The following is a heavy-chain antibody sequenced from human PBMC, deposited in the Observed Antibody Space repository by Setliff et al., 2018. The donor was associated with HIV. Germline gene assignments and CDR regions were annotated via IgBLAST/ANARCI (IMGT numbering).Heavy chain of an antibody. V-gene: IGHV4-39*01. Sequence: SETLSLTCTVSGDSLSSSEYYWGWIRQPPGEGLEWIGSVHSSGSTYYNPSLESRVAISVDASKHQFSLSLRSLSAADTAVYYCARHHKPMATGAYFDYWGHGTLVTVSS. CDR2: VHSSGST. D-gene: IGHD3-10*01. CDR1: GDSLSSSEYY. J-gene: IGHJ4*01. CDR3: ARHHKPMATGAYFDY.